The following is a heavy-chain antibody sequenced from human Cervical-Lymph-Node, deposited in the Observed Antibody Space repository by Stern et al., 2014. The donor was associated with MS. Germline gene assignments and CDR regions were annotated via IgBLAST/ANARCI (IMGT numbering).Heavy chain of an antibody. CDR2: ISYDGSNK. CDR3: AKDLGGSYYHYYYGMDV. V-gene: IGHV3-30*18. D-gene: IGHD1-26*01. J-gene: IGHJ6*02. CDR1: GFTFSSYG. Sequence: EQLGESGGGVVQPGRSLRLSCAASGFTFSSYGMHWVRQAPGKGLEWVAVISYDGSNKYYADSVKGRFTISRDNSKNTLYLQMNSLRAEDTAVYYCAKDLGGSYYHYYYGMDVWGQGTTVTVSS.